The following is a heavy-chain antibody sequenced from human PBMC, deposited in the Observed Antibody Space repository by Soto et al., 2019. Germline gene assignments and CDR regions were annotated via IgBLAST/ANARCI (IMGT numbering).Heavy chain of an antibody. CDR3: ANDRTVGATKNYSYYGMDV. CDR1: GFTFSSYG. Sequence: PGGSLRLSCAASGFTFSSYGMHWVRQAPGKGLEWVAVISYDGSNKYYADSVKGRFTISRDNSKNTLYLQMNSLRAEDTAVYYCANDRTVGATKNYSYYGMDVWGQGTTVTVSS. V-gene: IGHV3-30*18. CDR2: ISYDGSNK. J-gene: IGHJ6*02. D-gene: IGHD1-26*01.